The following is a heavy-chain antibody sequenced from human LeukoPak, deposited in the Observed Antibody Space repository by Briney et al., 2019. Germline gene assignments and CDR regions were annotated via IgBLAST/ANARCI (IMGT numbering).Heavy chain of an antibody. J-gene: IGHJ5*02. CDR3: ARGAPVAVGIRDWFDP. CDR2: INPNSGGT. D-gene: IGHD6-19*01. V-gene: IGHV1-2*04. Sequence: ASVKVSCKASGGTFTGYYMHWVRQAPGQGLEWMGWINPNSGGTNYAQKFQGWVTMTRDTSISTAYMELSRLRSDDTAVYYCARGAPVAVGIRDWFDPWGQGTLVTVSS. CDR1: GGTFTGYY.